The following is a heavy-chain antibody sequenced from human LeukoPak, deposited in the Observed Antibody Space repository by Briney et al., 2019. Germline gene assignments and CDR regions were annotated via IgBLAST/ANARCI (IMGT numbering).Heavy chain of an antibody. CDR3: ARDYRDYGAFYGMDV. Sequence: GGSLRLSCAASGFTVSSNYMSWVRQAPGKGLEWVSVIYSGGSTYYADSVKGRFTISRDNSKNTLYLQMNSLRAEDTAVYYCARDYRDYGAFYGMDVWGQGTTVTVSS. CDR2: IYSGGST. V-gene: IGHV3-66*01. J-gene: IGHJ6*02. CDR1: GFTVSSNY. D-gene: IGHD4-17*01.